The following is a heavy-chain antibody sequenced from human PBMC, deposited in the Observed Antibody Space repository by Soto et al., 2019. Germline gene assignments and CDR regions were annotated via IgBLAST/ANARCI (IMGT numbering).Heavy chain of an antibody. J-gene: IGHJ5*02. V-gene: IGHV3-30-3*01. Sequence: QVQVVESGGGVVQPGRSLRLSCAASGFPVSTYSMYWIRQAPGKGLEWVALISYDGTKKDYADSVKGRFTISRDNSKNTLYLQMNSLRTDDTAVYYCVRCWGTGDGSDLGYNWLNPWGQGTLVTVSS. CDR2: ISYDGTKK. CDR3: VRCWGTGDGSDLGYNWLNP. CDR1: GFPVSTYS. D-gene: IGHD3-16*01.